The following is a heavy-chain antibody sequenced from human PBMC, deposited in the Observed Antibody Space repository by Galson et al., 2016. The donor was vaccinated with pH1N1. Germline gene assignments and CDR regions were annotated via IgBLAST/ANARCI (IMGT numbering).Heavy chain of an antibody. Sequence: SLRLSCAATGFVFSSCSVNWVRQAPGKGLEWVSTITSRDEKYYADSLKGRFTISRDNAKKSVYLEMNTLGAEDTALYYCAGGVAGFPPYVYWGRGPL. V-gene: IGHV3-21*01. CDR1: GFVFSSCS. D-gene: IGHD3-10*02. CDR3: AGGVAGFPPYVY. CDR2: ITSRDEK. J-gene: IGHJ4*02.